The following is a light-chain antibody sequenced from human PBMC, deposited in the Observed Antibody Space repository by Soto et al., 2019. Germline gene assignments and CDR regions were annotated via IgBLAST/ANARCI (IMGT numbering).Light chain of an antibody. CDR2: AAS. J-gene: IGKJ4*01. CDR3: QKYNSAPLT. V-gene: IGKV1-39*01. Sequence: DIQMTQSPSSLSASLGYRVTITFLASQSISSYLNWYQQKPGKAPKLLIYAASSLQSGVPSRFSGSGSGTDFTLTISSLQPEDVATYYCQKYNSAPLTFGGGTKVDI. CDR1: QSISSY.